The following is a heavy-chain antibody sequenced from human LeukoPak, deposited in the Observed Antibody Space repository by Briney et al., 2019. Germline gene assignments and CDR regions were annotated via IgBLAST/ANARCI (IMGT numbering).Heavy chain of an antibody. V-gene: IGHV3-30*12. D-gene: IGHD3-10*01. Sequence: GGSLRLSCALSGXTLXDYGVHWVRQAPGKGLXXXXXXSSEDXXXXXXXXXXXXXVSXXSSKNTVYLQXNSLRAEDTAVYYCARDKLPSGSRAFDIWGQGTMVTVSP. J-gene: IGHJ3*02. CDR1: GXTLXDYG. CDR3: ARDKLPSGSRAFDI. CDR2: XSSEDXX.